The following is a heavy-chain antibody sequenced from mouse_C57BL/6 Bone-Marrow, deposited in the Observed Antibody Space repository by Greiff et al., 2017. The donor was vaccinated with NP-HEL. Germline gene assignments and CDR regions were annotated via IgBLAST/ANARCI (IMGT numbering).Heavy chain of an antibody. D-gene: IGHD2-5*01. J-gene: IGHJ4*01. Sequence: EVKVVESGGGLVKPGGSLKLSCAASGFTFSSYAMSWVRQTPEKRLEWVATISDGGSYTYYPDNVKGRFTISRDNAKNNLYLQMSHLKSEDTAMYYCLYYSNYVAMDYWGQGTSVTVSS. CDR3: LYYSNYVAMDY. V-gene: IGHV5-4*03. CDR2: ISDGGSYT. CDR1: GFTFSSYA.